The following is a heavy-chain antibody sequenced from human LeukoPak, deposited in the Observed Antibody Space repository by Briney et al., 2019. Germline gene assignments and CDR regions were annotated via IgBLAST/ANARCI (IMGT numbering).Heavy chain of an antibody. Sequence: GESLRLSCVASGLSISGQWMNWVCQAPGQGLEWVANIKHDGSEECYVDSVKGRFTISRDDGRNSVSLQMNSVRAEDTAVYYCGYTNNFYHWGQGTLVVVSS. J-gene: IGHJ4*02. CDR1: GLSISGQW. CDR2: IKHDGSEE. D-gene: IGHD3-16*02. V-gene: IGHV3-7*01. CDR3: GYTNNFYH.